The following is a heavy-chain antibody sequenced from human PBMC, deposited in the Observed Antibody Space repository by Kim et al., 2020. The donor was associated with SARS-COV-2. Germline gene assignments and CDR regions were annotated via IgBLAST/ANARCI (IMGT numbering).Heavy chain of an antibody. Sequence: GGSLRLSCAASGFTFSSYEMNWVRQAPGKGLEWVSYISSSGSTIYYADSVKGRFTISRDNAKNSLYLQMNSLRAEDTAVYYCARYGTLYYDSSGYYPAHYYYYGMDVWGQGTTVTVSS. CDR3: ARYGTLYYDSSGYYPAHYYYYGMDV. D-gene: IGHD3-22*01. CDR2: ISSSGSTI. V-gene: IGHV3-48*03. CDR1: GFTFSSYE. J-gene: IGHJ6*02.